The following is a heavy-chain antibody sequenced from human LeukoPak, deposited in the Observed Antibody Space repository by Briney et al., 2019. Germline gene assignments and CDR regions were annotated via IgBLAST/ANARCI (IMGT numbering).Heavy chain of an antibody. D-gene: IGHD1-26*01. CDR3: AREGGTYSSWFDP. J-gene: IGHJ5*02. V-gene: IGHV1-2*02. CDR2: INPNSGGT. Sequence: ASVKVSCKASGYTFTGYYMHWVRQAPGQGLEWMGWINPNSGGTDYARKFQGRVTMTRDTSISTAYMELSRLRSDDTAVYYCAREGGTYSSWFDPWGQGTRVTVSS. CDR1: GYTFTGYY.